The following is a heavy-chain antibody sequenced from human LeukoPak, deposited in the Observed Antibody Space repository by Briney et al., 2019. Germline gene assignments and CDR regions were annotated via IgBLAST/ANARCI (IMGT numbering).Heavy chain of an antibody. CDR2: ISPYNGDT. D-gene: IGHD2-8*02. CDR1: GYTFTSYG. Sequence: GASVKVSCKASGYTFTSYGITWVRQAPGQGLEWVGWISPYNGDTNHIQKLQGRVAMTTDTSTDTAYLELTSLTSDDTAVYYCARGGHCTRGVCYFFEYWGQGTLVIVSS. J-gene: IGHJ4*02. CDR3: ARGGHCTRGVCYFFEY. V-gene: IGHV1-18*01.